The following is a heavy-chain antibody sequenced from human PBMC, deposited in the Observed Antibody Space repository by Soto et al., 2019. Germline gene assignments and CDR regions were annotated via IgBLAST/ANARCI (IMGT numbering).Heavy chain of an antibody. Sequence: QLQLQESGPGLVKPSETLSLTCTVSGGSISSSSYYWGWIRQPPGKGLECIGSINHSGRTYYNPSLKSRVTISVDTSKNQVSLKLHSVTAADTAVYYCASDAGWQNYFDYWGQGILVTVSS. J-gene: IGHJ4*02. D-gene: IGHD6-19*01. CDR3: ASDAGWQNYFDY. V-gene: IGHV4-39*01. CDR2: INHSGRT. CDR1: GGSISSSSYY.